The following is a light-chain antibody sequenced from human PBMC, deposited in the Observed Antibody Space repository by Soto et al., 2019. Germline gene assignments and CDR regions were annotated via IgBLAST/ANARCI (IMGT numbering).Light chain of an antibody. CDR3: QTWGTGIRGV. J-gene: IGLJ2*01. CDR2: VNSDGSH. V-gene: IGLV4-69*01. CDR1: SGHSSYA. Sequence: QSVLTQSPSASASLGASVKLTCTLSSGHSSYAIAWHQQQPEKGPRFLMKVNSDGSHSKGDGIPDRFSGSSSGAERYLTISSLQSEDEADYYCQTWGTGIRGVFGGGTKLTVL.